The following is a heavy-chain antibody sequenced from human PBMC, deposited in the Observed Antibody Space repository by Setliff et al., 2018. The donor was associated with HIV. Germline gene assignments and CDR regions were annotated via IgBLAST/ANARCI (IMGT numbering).Heavy chain of an antibody. CDR2: ISSSGSTI. Sequence: GGSLRLSCAPSGFTFSDYYMSWIRQAPGKGLEWVSFISSSGSTIFYADSVKGRFTIARDNAKNSLYLQMNSLRAEDTAVYYCARDHIAAAVFDYWGQGTLVTVSS. J-gene: IGHJ4*02. V-gene: IGHV3-11*04. D-gene: IGHD6-13*01. CDR1: GFTFSDYY. CDR3: ARDHIAAAVFDY.